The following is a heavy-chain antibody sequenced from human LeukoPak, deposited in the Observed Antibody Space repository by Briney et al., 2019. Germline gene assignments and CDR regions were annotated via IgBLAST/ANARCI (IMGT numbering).Heavy chain of an antibody. Sequence: ASVKVSCKASGYSFTGYYIHWVRQAPGQGLEWMGWINPDSGDTEYSQRFQGRITLTSDTSVTTAYMELSSLRSEDTAVYYCARLSRGAFDIWGQGTMVTVSS. CDR1: GYSFTGYY. J-gene: IGHJ3*02. V-gene: IGHV1-2*02. CDR2: INPDSGDT. D-gene: IGHD3-10*01. CDR3: ARLSRGAFDI.